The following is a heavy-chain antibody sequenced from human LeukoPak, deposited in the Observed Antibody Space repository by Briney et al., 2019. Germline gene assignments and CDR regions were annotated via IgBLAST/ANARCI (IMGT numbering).Heavy chain of an antibody. CDR2: INPNSGAT. Sequence: ASVRVSCKASGYTFTVYYMHWVRQAPGQRLEWMGWINPNSGATDYAQKFPGRVTMTRDTSISTAYMDLTRLRSDDTAVYYCARDRKGSTIFGLDYWGQGTLVTVSS. CDR1: GYTFTVYY. J-gene: IGHJ4*02. V-gene: IGHV1-2*02. CDR3: ARDRKGSTIFGLDY. D-gene: IGHD3-3*01.